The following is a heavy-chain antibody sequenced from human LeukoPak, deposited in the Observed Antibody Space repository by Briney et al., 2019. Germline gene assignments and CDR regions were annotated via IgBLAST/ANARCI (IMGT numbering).Heavy chain of an antibody. CDR2: INTNTGNP. V-gene: IGHV7-4-1*02. CDR1: GYTFTSYG. CDR3: ARVRSGWPHDAFDI. J-gene: IGHJ3*02. Sequence: ASVKVSCKASGYTFTSYGISWVRQAPGQGLGWMGWINTNTGNPTYAQGFTGRFVFSLDTSVSTAYLQISSLKAEDTAVYYCARVRSGWPHDAFDIWGQGTMVTVSS. D-gene: IGHD6-19*01.